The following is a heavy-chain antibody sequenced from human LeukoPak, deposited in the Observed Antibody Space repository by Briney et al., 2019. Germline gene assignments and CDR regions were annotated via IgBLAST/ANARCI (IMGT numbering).Heavy chain of an antibody. CDR3: ARGGYIVEGIDY. J-gene: IGHJ4*02. Sequence: PSETLSLTCTVSGGSIRNYYWSWIRQSPGKGLEWIGYIYYSGSTNYNPSLKSRVTISVDMSKNQFSLKLSSVTAADTAVYYCARGGYIVEGIDYWGQGTLVTVSS. D-gene: IGHD3-22*01. CDR1: GGSIRNYY. CDR2: IYYSGST. V-gene: IGHV4-59*08.